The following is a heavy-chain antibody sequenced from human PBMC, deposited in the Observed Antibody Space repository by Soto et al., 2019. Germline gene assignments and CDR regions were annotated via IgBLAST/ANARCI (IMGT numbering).Heavy chain of an antibody. CDR1: GFTFSSYA. J-gene: IGHJ6*03. V-gene: IGHV3-23*01. CDR3: AKAPANCGRAGSRNYYYYYMDV. CDR2: ISGSGGST. Sequence: GGSLRLSCAASGFTFSSYAMSWVRQAPGKGLEWVSAISGSGGSTYYADSVKGRFTISRDNSKNTLYLQMNSLRAEDTAVYYCAKAPANCGRAGSRNYYYYYMDVWGKGTTVTVSS. D-gene: IGHD6-19*01.